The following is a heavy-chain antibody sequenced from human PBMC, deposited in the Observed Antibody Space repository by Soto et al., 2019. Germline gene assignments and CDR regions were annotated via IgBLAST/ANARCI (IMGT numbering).Heavy chain of an antibody. CDR2: ISYDGSNK. CDR3: ARSSSWYFGFDP. Sequence: PVGPLRLSCAASGFTFSSYAMHWFRQAPGKGLEWVAVISYDGSNKYYAYSVKGRFTISIDNSKNTLYLQMNSLRAEDTAVYYCARSSSWYFGFDPWGQGTLVTVSS. J-gene: IGHJ5*02. D-gene: IGHD6-13*01. CDR1: GFTFSSYA. V-gene: IGHV3-30-3*01.